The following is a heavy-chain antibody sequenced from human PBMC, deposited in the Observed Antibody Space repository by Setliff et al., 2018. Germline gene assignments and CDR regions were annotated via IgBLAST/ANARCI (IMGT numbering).Heavy chain of an antibody. J-gene: IGHJ2*01. Sequence: SETLSLTCAVSGYSISSGFSWVWIRQSPGKGLEWIGRILFSGDTYYNPSLNSRVTMSMDTSRSQFSLNLTSVTAADTAIYFCARAVDSSSYFPFWYFDLWGRGTLVTVSS. CDR2: ILFSGDT. CDR1: GYSISSGFS. CDR3: ARAVDSSSYFPFWYFDL. V-gene: IGHV4-38-2*01. D-gene: IGHD3-22*01.